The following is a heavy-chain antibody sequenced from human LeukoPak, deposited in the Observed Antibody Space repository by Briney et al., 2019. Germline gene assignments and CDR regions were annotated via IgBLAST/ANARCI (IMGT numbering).Heavy chain of an antibody. CDR3: ARDSLVRVEWYGMDV. J-gene: IGHJ6*02. V-gene: IGHV4-4*02. CDR1: GDSISNSFW. D-gene: IGHD3-10*01. CDR2: ISHTGGT. Sequence: SETLSLTCTVSGDSISNSFWWSWVRQPPGKGLDWIGEISHTGGTKYNPSLKNRVTISVDTSKNQMSLKLSSVTAADTAVYYCARDSLVRVEWYGMDVWGQGTTVTVSS.